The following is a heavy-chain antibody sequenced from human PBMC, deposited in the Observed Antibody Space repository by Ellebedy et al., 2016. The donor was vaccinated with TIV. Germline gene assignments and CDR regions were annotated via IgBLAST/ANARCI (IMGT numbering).Heavy chain of an antibody. D-gene: IGHD3-16*02. CDR2: ISYDGSNK. CDR3: ASQAEGYHAPYDY. V-gene: IGHV3-30-3*01. J-gene: IGHJ4*02. Sequence: GESLKISCAASGFTFSSYAMHWVRQAPGKGLEWVAVISYDGSNKYYADSVKGRFTISRDNAKNSLYLQMNSLRAEDTAVYYCASQAEGYHAPYDYWGQGTLVTVSS. CDR1: GFTFSSYA.